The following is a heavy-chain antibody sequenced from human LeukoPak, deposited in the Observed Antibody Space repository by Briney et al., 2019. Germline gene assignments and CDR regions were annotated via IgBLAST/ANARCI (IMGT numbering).Heavy chain of an antibody. CDR3: ARSGRYYYYGMDV. V-gene: IGHV3-74*01. D-gene: IGHD1-26*01. CDR1: GFTFSSYG. Sequence: VSLRLSCEDSGFTFSSYGMHWVRPAPGKELVWVSRINSDGSSTSYADSVKGRFTISRDNAKNTLYLQMNSLRAEDTAVYYCARSGRYYYYGMDVWGQGTTVTVSS. CDR2: INSDGSST. J-gene: IGHJ6*02.